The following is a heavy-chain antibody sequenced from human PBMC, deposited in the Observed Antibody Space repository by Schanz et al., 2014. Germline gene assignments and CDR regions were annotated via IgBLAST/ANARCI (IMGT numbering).Heavy chain of an antibody. Sequence: EVLLLESGGRVERPGGSLRLSCAASGFIFDDYGMSWVRQVPGKGLEWVSGINWNGGDTSYADSVKGRFIISRDNAKNSLYLQVNNLSAEDTAVYYCVRDKKGFVAVAGRAPFDYWGQGTLVTVSS. CDR1: GFIFDDYG. CDR2: INWNGGDT. CDR3: VRDKKGFVAVAGRAPFDY. V-gene: IGHV3-20*04. J-gene: IGHJ4*02. D-gene: IGHD6-19*01.